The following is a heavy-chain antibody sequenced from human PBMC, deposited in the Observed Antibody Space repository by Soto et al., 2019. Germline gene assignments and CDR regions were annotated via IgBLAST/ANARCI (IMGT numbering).Heavy chain of an antibody. J-gene: IGHJ6*02. Sequence: SETLSLPCTFSGDSISSGGYSWSWIRQPPGKGLEWVGYIDRSGSTYYNPSLQSRVTISVDRSSHQFSLSLTSVTAADTAFYYCARDGAWRGFDGWGQ. CDR3: ARDGAWRGFDG. CDR2: IDRSGST. V-gene: IGHV4-30-2*01. D-gene: IGHD1-26*01. CDR1: GDSISSGGYS.